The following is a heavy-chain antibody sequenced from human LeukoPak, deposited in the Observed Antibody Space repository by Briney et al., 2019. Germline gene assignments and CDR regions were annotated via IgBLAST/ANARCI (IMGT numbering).Heavy chain of an antibody. CDR2: ISSSSSTI. CDR3: ARAPDPLLLWFGESYLDY. Sequence: GGSLRLSCAASGFTFSSYSMNWVRQAPGKGLEWVSYISSSSSTIYYADSVKGRFTISRDNAKNSLYLQMNSLRAEDTAVYYCARAPDPLLLWFGESYLDYWGQGTLVTVSS. V-gene: IGHV3-48*01. CDR1: GFTFSSYS. D-gene: IGHD3-10*01. J-gene: IGHJ4*02.